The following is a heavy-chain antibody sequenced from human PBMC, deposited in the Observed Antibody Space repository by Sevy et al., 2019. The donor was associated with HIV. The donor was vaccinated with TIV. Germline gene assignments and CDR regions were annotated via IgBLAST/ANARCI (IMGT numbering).Heavy chain of an antibody. CDR1: GFTFSKYS. Sequence: GGSLRLSCAASGFTFSKYSMSWVRQPPGKGLEWVSTLSFGCGEINYADSVKGRFTISRDNSKNSLYLQMNNLRVEDTAVYYCAREGCTKPHDYRGQGTLVTVSS. CDR3: AREGCTKPHDY. J-gene: IGHJ4*02. D-gene: IGHD2-8*01. CDR2: LSFGCGEI. V-gene: IGHV3-23*01.